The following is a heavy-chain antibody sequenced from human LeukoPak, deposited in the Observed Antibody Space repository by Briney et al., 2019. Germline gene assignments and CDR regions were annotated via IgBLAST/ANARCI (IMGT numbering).Heavy chain of an antibody. D-gene: IGHD3-9*01. V-gene: IGHV4-39*01. CDR1: GGSISSSSYY. CDR3: ARGAEHYDILTGYYTGMEAFYFDY. CDR2: IYYSGST. J-gene: IGHJ4*02. Sequence: SETLSLTCTVSGGSISSSSYYWGWIRQPPGKGLEWIGSIYYSGSTYYNPSLKSRVTISVDTSKNQFSLKLSSVTAADTAVYYCARGAEHYDILTGYYTGMEAFYFDYWGQGTLVTVSS.